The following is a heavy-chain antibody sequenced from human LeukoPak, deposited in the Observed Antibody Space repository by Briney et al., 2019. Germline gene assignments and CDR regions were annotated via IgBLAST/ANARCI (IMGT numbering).Heavy chain of an antibody. CDR2: ISSSGSTI. Sequence: GGSLRLSCAASGFTFSDYYMSWIRQAPGKGLEWVSYISSSGSTIYYADSVKGRFTISRDNAKNSLYLQMNSLRAEDMAVYYCARAGYNWNDVPFDYWGQGTLVTVSS. J-gene: IGHJ4*02. CDR3: ARAGYNWNDVPFDY. D-gene: IGHD1-1*01. V-gene: IGHV3-11*04. CDR1: GFTFSDYY.